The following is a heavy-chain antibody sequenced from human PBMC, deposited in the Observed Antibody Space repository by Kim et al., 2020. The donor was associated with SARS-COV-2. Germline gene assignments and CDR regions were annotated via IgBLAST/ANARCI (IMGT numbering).Heavy chain of an antibody. CDR3: ARDTLDS. CDR2: ISGDRRQI. D-gene: IGHD2-15*01. CDR1: GSLFSENW. J-gene: IGHJ4*02. V-gene: IGHV3-7*01. Sequence: GGSLRLSCVVSGSLFSENWMSWVRQAPGKGLEWVATISGDRRQIYHLDSVKGRFTISKDDAMNSLSLQMDSLRVEDTAVYYCARDTLDSWGQGSLVTVSS.